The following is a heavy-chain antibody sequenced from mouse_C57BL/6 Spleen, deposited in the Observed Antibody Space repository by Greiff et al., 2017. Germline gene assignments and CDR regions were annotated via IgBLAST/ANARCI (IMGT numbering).Heavy chain of an antibody. Sequence: VQLQQSGPELVKPGASVKLSCKASGYSFTDYNMHWVKQSNGKSLEWIGVSNPNNGTTSYNQKFKGKATLTVDQSSSTAYMQLNSLTSEDAAVYYCARWGGSSLYLDVWGTGTTVTVSS. CDR3: ARWGGSSLYLDV. CDR1: GYSFTDYN. CDR2: SNPNNGTT. D-gene: IGHD1-1*02. J-gene: IGHJ1*03. V-gene: IGHV1-39*01.